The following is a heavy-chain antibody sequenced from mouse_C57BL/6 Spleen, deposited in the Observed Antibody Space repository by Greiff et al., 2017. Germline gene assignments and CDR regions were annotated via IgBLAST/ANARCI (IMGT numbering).Heavy chain of an antibody. V-gene: IGHV1-59*01. Sequence: QVQLQQSGAELVRPGTSVKFSCKASGYSFPSYWMHWVNQRPGQGLEWIGLIDPSDSYTNYNGKFKGKATLTVDTSSSTAYMQLSSLTSEDSAVYYCARGITRNYFDYWGQGTTLTVSS. CDR1: GYSFPSYW. D-gene: IGHD2-4*01. CDR3: ARGITRNYFDY. J-gene: IGHJ2*01. CDR2: IDPSDSYT.